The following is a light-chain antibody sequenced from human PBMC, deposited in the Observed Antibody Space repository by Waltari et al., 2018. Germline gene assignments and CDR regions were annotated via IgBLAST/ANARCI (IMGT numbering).Light chain of an antibody. V-gene: IGKV3-11*01. Sequence: DIVLTQSPATLSLSPGERATLSCRASQSVRNYLAWYQQRPGQDPRLLIYAASNRATGIPARFSGSGSGTDFTLTISSREPEDFAVYYWQQRSNWPGTFGQGTKVEIK. J-gene: IGKJ1*01. CDR3: QQRSNWPGT. CDR1: QSVRNY. CDR2: AAS.